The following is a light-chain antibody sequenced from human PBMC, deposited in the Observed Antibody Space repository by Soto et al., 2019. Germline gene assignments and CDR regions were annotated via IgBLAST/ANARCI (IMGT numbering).Light chain of an antibody. CDR1: QTISTW. J-gene: IGKJ2*01. Sequence: DFQMTQSPSILSASVGNRVPITCRASQTISTWLASYQQKPGKAPKVLIYDASTLGSGVPSRFSGSGAGTAFTFAISSLQPAESATYYCQRYDGYFGQGTKMEI. V-gene: IGKV1-5*01. CDR3: QRYDGY. CDR2: DAS.